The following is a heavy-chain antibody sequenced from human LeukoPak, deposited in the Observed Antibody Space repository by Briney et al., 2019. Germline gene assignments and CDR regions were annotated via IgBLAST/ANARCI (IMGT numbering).Heavy chain of an antibody. CDR3: AKHLGYSYGYVADY. V-gene: IGHV3-30*18. CDR1: GFTFSSYG. D-gene: IGHD5-18*01. J-gene: IGHJ4*02. CDR2: ISYDGSNK. Sequence: GGSLRLSCAASGFTFSSYGMHWVRQAPGEGLEWVAVISYDGSNKYYADSVKGRFTISRDNSKNTLYLQMNSLRAEDTAVYYCAKHLGYSYGYVADYWGQGTLVTVSS.